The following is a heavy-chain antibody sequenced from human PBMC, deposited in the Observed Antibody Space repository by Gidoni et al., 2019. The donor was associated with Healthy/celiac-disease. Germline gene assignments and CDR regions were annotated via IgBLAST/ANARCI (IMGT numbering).Heavy chain of an antibody. D-gene: IGHD1-1*01. J-gene: IGHJ6*02. CDR2: ISSISSYI. CDR1: GFTFSRYS. CDR3: ARVLHNWNEEGRYSFYGMDV. Sequence: EVQLVESGGGLVKPGGSLRLSCAASGFTFSRYSMNWVRQAPGKGLEGGSAISSISSYIYYAVSWKGRFTISRANAKNSLYLKMNSLRAEDTAVYYCARVLHNWNEEGRYSFYGMDVWGQGTTVTVSS. V-gene: IGHV3-21*01.